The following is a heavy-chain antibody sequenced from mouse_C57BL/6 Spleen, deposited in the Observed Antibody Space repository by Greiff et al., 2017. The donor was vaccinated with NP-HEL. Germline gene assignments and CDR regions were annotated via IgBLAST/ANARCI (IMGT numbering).Heavy chain of an antibody. Sequence: LQESDAELVKPGASVKISCKVSGYTFTDHTIHWMKQRPEQGLEWIGYIYPRDGSTKYNEKFKGKATLTADKSSSTAYMQLNSLTSEDSAVYFCARDPSYYGSSYGYFDYWGQGTTLTVSS. D-gene: IGHD1-1*01. V-gene: IGHV1-78*01. CDR1: GYTFTDHT. CDR2: IYPRDGST. J-gene: IGHJ2*01. CDR3: ARDPSYYGSSYGYFDY.